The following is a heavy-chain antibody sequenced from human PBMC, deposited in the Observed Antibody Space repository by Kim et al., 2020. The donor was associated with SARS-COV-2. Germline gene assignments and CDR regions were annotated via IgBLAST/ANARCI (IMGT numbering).Heavy chain of an antibody. Sequence: TLYYADAVKGRFTSSRGNARNALYRQMNSLRAEDTAVYDCARGEQWLAFNWFDPWGQGTLVTVSS. J-gene: IGHJ5*02. CDR3: ARGEQWLAFNWFDP. CDR2: TL. V-gene: IGHV3-48*03. D-gene: IGHD6-19*01.